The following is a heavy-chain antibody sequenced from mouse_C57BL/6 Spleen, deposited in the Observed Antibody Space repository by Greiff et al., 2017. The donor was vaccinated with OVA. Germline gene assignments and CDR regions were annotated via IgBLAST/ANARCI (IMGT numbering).Heavy chain of an antibody. CDR1: GFTFSSYT. CDR3: ARRMVTAYYCDY. J-gene: IGHJ2*01. V-gene: IGHV5-9*01. D-gene: IGHD2-2*01. CDR2: ISGGGGNT. Sequence: EVMLVESGGGLVKPGGSLKLSCAASGFTFSSYTMSWVRQTPEKRLEWVATISGGGGNTYYPDSVKGRFTFSRDNAKNNLYLQMSSLRAEDTAGEYCARRMVTAYYCDYWGQGTTLTGSS.